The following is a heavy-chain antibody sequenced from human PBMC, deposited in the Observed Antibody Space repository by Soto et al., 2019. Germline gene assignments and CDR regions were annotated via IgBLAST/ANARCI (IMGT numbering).Heavy chain of an antibody. J-gene: IGHJ4*02. Sequence: QVQLQESGPGLVKPSQTLSLTCTVSGGSISRGGYYWSWIRQHPGKGLEWIGYIYYSGSPYYNPSLKSRVTISVDTSKNQFSVKLSSVTAADTAVYFCAKSRLEQYFFDYWGQGTLGTVSS. V-gene: IGHV4-31*03. CDR1: GGSISRGGYY. CDR2: IYYSGSP. D-gene: IGHD6-19*01. CDR3: AKSRLEQYFFDY.